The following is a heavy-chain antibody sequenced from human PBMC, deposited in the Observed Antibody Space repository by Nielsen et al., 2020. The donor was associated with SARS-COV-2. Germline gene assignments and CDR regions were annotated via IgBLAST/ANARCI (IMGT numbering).Heavy chain of an antibody. Sequence: GESLKISCAASGFTFSSYAMHWVRQAPGKGLEWVAVISYDGSNKYYADSVKGRFTISRDNSKNTLYLQMNSLRAEDTAVYYCARALGELLPWYYGMDVWGQGTTVTVSS. V-gene: IGHV3-30*04. D-gene: IGHD3-16*01. CDR2: ISYDGSNK. CDR1: GFTFSSYA. CDR3: ARALGELLPWYYGMDV. J-gene: IGHJ6*02.